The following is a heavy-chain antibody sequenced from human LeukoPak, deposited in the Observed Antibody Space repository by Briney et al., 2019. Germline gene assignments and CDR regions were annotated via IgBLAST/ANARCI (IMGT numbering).Heavy chain of an antibody. CDR1: GGSFSGYY. Sequence: TSETLSLTCAVYGGSFSGYYWGWIRQPPGKGLEWIGMISYSGSTYYNPSFKSRVTISVDTSNNHFSLKLSSVAAADMAVYFCESTIGGVSFGVHWGQGTLVTVSS. V-gene: IGHV4-34*01. D-gene: IGHD3-16*01. CDR2: ISYSGST. CDR3: ESTIGGVSFGVH. J-gene: IGHJ1*01.